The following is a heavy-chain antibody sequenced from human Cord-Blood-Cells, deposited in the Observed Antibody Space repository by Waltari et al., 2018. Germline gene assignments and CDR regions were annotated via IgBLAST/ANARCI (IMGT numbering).Heavy chain of an antibody. D-gene: IGHD7-27*01. CDR3: ARERLGTNYAFDI. J-gene: IGHJ3*02. V-gene: IGHV4-34*01. CDR2: INHSGST. CDR1: GGSFSGYY. Sequence: QVQLQQWGAGLLKPSETLSLTCAVYGGSFSGYYWSWIRQPPGKGLEWIGEINHSGSTNYNPSLKSRVTISVDTSKTQFSLKLSSVTAADTAVYYCARERLGTNYAFDIWGQGTMVTVSS.